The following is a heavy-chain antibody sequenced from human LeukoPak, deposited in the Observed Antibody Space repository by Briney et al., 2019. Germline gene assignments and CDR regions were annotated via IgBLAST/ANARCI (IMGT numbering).Heavy chain of an antibody. CDR2: IYYSGST. D-gene: IGHD1-1*01. V-gene: IGHV4-59*08. CDR1: GGSISSYY. Sequence: SETLSLTCTVSGGSISSYYWSWIRQSPGKGLEWIGYIYYSGSTNYNPSLKSRVTISVDTSKNQFSLKLSSVTAADTAVYYCARHGTSSYYYYAMDVWGQGTLVTVSS. CDR3: ARHGTSSYYYYAMDV. J-gene: IGHJ6*02.